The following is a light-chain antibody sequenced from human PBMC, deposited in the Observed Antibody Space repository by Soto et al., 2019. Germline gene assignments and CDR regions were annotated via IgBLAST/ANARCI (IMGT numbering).Light chain of an antibody. Sequence: DIQMTQSPSSVSASVGDRVTITCRASQDIDSWLAWYQQKPGKAPKLLIYAASSLQSGVPSRFSGSGSGPDFTFTISSLQSEDFATYYCQQGSSFPWTFGQGTKVEIK. CDR3: QQGSSFPWT. V-gene: IGKV1-12*01. CDR1: QDIDSW. J-gene: IGKJ1*01. CDR2: AAS.